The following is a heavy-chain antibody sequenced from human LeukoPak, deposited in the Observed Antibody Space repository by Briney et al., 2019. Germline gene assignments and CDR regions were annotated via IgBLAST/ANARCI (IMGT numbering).Heavy chain of an antibody. CDR1: GFTFSSYG. J-gene: IGHJ4*02. D-gene: IGHD6-13*01. CDR2: IRYDGSNK. V-gene: IGHV3-30*02. Sequence: GGSLRLSCAASGFTFSSYGMHWVRQAPGKGLEWVAFIRYDGSNKHYADSVKGRFTISRDNSKNTLYLQMNSLRAEDTAVYYCAKTTYSSSWYTSSWGQGTPVTVSS. CDR3: AKTTYSSSWYTSS.